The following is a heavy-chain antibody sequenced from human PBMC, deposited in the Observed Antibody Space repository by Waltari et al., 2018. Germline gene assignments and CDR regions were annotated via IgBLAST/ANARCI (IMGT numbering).Heavy chain of an antibody. CDR1: GFTFSSYA. J-gene: IGHJ4*02. CDR3: ARDRGYSGYDYFDY. CDR2: ISYDGSNK. V-gene: IGHV3-30-3*01. D-gene: IGHD5-12*01. Sequence: QVQLVESGGGVVQPGRSLRLSCAASGFTFSSYAMPWVRQAPGKGLEWVAVISYDGSNKYYADSVKGRFTISRDNSKNALYLQMNSLRAEDTAVYYCARDRGYSGYDYFDYWGQGTLVTVSS.